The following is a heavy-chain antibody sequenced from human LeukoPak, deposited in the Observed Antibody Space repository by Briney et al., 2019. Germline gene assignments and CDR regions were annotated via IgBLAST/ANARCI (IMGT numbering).Heavy chain of an antibody. Sequence: ASVKVSCKASGYTFSSYGINWVRQAPGQGLEWMGWISVINSGNTRYAQNFQGRLTMTTDTSTTTAYMELRSLRSDDTAVYYCSREFPFCGADCFSGVFDIWGQGSMVTVS. J-gene: IGHJ3*02. CDR1: GYTFSSYG. D-gene: IGHD2-21*02. CDR3: SREFPFCGADCFSGVFDI. CDR2: ISVINSGNT. V-gene: IGHV1-18*01.